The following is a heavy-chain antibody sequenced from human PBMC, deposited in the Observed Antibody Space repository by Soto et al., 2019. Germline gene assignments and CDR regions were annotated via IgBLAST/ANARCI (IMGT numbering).Heavy chain of an antibody. CDR3: ARDFRPPYGVRYFDY. CDR2: ISGTGGNT. Sequence: PGESLKISCSASGFTFSSSAMSWVRQAPGKGLEWVSVISGTGGNTYYADSVKGRFSISRDNSKNTLYLLMNSLRAEDTAVYYCARDFRPPYGVRYFDYWGQGTLVTVSS. CDR1: GFTFSSSA. J-gene: IGHJ4*02. D-gene: IGHD4-17*01. V-gene: IGHV3-23*01.